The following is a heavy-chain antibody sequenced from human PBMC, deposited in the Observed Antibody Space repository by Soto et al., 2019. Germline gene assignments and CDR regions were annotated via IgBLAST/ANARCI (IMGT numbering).Heavy chain of an antibody. V-gene: IGHV3-74*01. CDR1: GFTLSSRW. Sequence: GESLKISCVVSGFTLSSRWMHWVRQTPGKGLVWVSRIKTDGSITNYADSVKGRFTISRDNAKNTLYLHMNSLRPEDTAMYYCTRDQDTYGQAVFDSWGQGTLVNVSS. CDR2: IKTDGSIT. D-gene: IGHD2-15*01. CDR3: TRDQDTYGQAVFDS. J-gene: IGHJ4*02.